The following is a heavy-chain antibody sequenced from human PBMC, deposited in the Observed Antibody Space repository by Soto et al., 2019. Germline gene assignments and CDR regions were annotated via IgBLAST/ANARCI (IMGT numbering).Heavy chain of an antibody. CDR2: IRQDGGQK. CDR1: GFTFSLYW. CDR3: ARVGSVQRGEHYFYYMDV. D-gene: IGHD3-10*01. J-gene: IGHJ6*02. V-gene: IGHV3-7*05. Sequence: GGSLRLSCEVSGFTFSLYWMCWVRQAPGKGLEWVANIRQDGGQKYYVGSVEGRFTISRDNAKNSLYLQMNSLRAEDTAVYYCARVGSVQRGEHYFYYMDVWGQGTTVTVSS.